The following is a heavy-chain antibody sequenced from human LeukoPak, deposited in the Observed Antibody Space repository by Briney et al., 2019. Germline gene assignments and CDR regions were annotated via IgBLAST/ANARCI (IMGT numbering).Heavy chain of an antibody. J-gene: IGHJ6*02. V-gene: IGHV4-31*03. D-gene: IGHD3-10*01. CDR3: ARVSLLWSGELPNGMDV. CDR1: GGSISSGGYY. CDR2: IYYSGST. Sequence: SETLSLTCTVSGGSISSGGYYWSWIRQHPGKGLEWIGYIYYSGSTYYNPSLKSRVTISVDTSKNQFSLKLSSVTAADTAVYYCARVSLLWSGELPNGMDVWGQGTTVTVSS.